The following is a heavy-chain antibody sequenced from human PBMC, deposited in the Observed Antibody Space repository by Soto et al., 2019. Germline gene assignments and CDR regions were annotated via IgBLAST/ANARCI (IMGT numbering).Heavy chain of an antibody. J-gene: IGHJ5*02. Sequence: GASVKVSCKASGYTFTSYYMHWVRQAPGQGLEWMGRINPSGGSTSYAQKFQGRVTMTRDTSTSTVYMELSSLRSEDTAVYYCARDPYCSSTSCYIGVTGLDPWGQGTLVTVSS. D-gene: IGHD2-2*02. CDR3: ARDPYCSSTSCYIGVTGLDP. CDR1: GYTFTSYY. V-gene: IGHV1-46*01. CDR2: INPSGGST.